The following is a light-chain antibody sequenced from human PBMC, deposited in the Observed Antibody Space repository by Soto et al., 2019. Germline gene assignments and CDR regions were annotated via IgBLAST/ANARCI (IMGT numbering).Light chain of an antibody. V-gene: IGLV2-14*01. CDR1: SSDVGDYDC. Sequence: QSVLTQPASVSGSPGQSITISCTGTSSDVGDYDCVSWYQHHPGKAPKLMIYQVSNRPSGVSNRFSGSKSGNTASLTISGLQAEDEADYYCCSYTSSSPYVFGTGTKLTVL. CDR2: QVS. J-gene: IGLJ1*01. CDR3: CSYTSSSPYV.